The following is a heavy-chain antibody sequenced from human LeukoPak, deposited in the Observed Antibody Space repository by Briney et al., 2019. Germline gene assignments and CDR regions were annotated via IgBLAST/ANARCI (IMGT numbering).Heavy chain of an antibody. D-gene: IGHD3-10*01. Sequence: SDTLSLTCVVYGGSFSGYFYTWIRQPPGKGLQWIGEINHGGSTNYSPSLKSRLTLSVDTSKTQFSLKMNSVTAADPAVYYCPSHPAYSGSGSYFGWFDVWGQGTLVNVSS. V-gene: IGHV4-34*01. CDR3: PSHPAYSGSGSYFGWFDV. J-gene: IGHJ5*02. CDR2: INHGGST. CDR1: GGSFSGYF.